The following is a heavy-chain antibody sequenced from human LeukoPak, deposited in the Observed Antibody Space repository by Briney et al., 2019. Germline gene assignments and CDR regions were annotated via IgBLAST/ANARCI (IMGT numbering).Heavy chain of an antibody. CDR3: ARRPPTYYYDSNHAFDI. V-gene: IGHV3-21*01. D-gene: IGHD3-22*01. J-gene: IGHJ3*02. CDR2: ISSSSSYI. CDR1: GFTFSSYS. Sequence: PGGSLRLSCAASGFTFSSYSMNWVRQAPGKGLEWVSSISSSSSYIYYADSVKGRFTISRDNAKNSLYLQMNSLRAEDTAVYYCARRPPTYYYDSNHAFDIWGQGTMVTVSS.